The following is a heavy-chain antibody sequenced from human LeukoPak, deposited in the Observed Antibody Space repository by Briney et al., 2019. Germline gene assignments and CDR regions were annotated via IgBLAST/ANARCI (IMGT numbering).Heavy chain of an antibody. CDR3: ARGTGGYYYDY. Sequence: PGESLRLSCAASGFTFSSYTMNWVRQAPGKGLEWVSSISSSSSFIYYADSVKGRFTISRDNAKNSLYLQMNGLRAEDTAVYYCARGTGGYYYDYWGQGTLVTVSS. CDR1: GFTFSSYT. J-gene: IGHJ4*02. V-gene: IGHV3-21*01. CDR2: ISSSSSFI. D-gene: IGHD3-22*01.